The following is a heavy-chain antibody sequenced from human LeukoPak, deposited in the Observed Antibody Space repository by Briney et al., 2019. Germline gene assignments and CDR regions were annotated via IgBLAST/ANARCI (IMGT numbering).Heavy chain of an antibody. CDR3: AKDMIWGPPDYFDY. D-gene: IGHD3-16*01. CDR1: GFSFSDFA. CDR2: ISDDSNHK. J-gene: IGHJ4*02. V-gene: IGHV3-30*04. Sequence: GGSLRLSCAASGFSFSDFAMHWVRQAPGKGLEWVAVISDDSNHKYYSNSVGGRFSISRDNSKNTLYLEMNSLRAEDTAMYYCAKDMIWGPPDYFDYWGQGTLVTVSS.